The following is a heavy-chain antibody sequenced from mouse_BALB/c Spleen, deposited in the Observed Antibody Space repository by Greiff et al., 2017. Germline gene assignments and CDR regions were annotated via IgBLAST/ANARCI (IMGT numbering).Heavy chain of an antibody. V-gene: IGHV2-9*02. D-gene: IGHD2-14*01. J-gene: IGHJ3*01. CDR1: GFSLTSYG. Sequence: QVQLKESGPGLVAPSQSLSITCTVSGFSLTSYGVHWVRQPPGKGLEWLGVIWAGGSTNYNSALMSRLSISKDNSKSQVFLKMNSLQTDDTAMYYCAREARYDGSWFAYWGQGTLVTVSA. CDR2: IWAGGST. CDR3: AREARYDGSWFAY.